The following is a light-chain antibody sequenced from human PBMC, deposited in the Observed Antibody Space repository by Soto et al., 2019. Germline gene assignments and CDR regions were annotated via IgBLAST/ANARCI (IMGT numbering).Light chain of an antibody. Sequence: EIVMTHSRVTLSVSPGERATLSCRASQSISTNLDWYQQKAGQAPRLLIYAASTRANGIPARFSGTGSGRDVGRTINSLHSEDFPVYYCQQYNKWRYTVGHRTMVDIK. V-gene: IGKV3-15*01. CDR2: AAS. CDR1: QSISTN. CDR3: QQYNKWRYT. J-gene: IGKJ2*01.